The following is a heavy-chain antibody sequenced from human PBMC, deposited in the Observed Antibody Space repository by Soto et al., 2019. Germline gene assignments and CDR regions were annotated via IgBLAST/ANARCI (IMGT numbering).Heavy chain of an antibody. J-gene: IGHJ4*02. Sequence: LRLSCAASGFTFSSYDMHWVRQATGKGLEWVSAIGTAGDTYYPGSAKGRFTISRENAKNSLYLQMNSLRAGDTAVYYCARGAAAAGIYYFDYWGQGTLVTVSS. V-gene: IGHV3-13*01. D-gene: IGHD6-13*01. CDR2: IGTAGDT. CDR3: ARGAAAAGIYYFDY. CDR1: GFTFSSYD.